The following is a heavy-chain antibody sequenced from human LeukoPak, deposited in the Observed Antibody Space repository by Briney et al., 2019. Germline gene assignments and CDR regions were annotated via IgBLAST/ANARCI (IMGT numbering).Heavy chain of an antibody. CDR1: GGSISSYY. D-gene: IGHD2-2*01. Sequence: SETLSLTCTVPGGSISSYYWSWIRQPAGKGVEWIGRIYTSGSTNYNPSLKNRVTMSVDTSKNQFSLKLSSVTAADTAVYYCARDADCSSTSCYSSWFDPWGQGTLVTVSS. CDR3: ARDADCSSTSCYSSWFDP. J-gene: IGHJ5*02. V-gene: IGHV4-4*07. CDR2: IYTSGST.